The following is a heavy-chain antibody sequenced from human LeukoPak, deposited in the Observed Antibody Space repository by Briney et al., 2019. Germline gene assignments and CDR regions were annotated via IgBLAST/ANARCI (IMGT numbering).Heavy chain of an antibody. J-gene: IGHJ4*02. CDR1: GYSISSGYY. D-gene: IGHD4-23*01. CDR2: IYHSGST. Sequence: SETLSLTCSVSGYSISSGYYWGWIRQTPGKGLEWIGSIYHSGSTYYNPSLKSRVTISVDTSKNQFSLKLSPVTAADTAVYYCARAPYGGLDYWGQGSLVTVSS. V-gene: IGHV4-38-2*02. CDR3: ARAPYGGLDY.